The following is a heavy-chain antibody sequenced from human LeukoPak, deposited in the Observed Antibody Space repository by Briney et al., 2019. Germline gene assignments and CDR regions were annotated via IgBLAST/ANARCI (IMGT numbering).Heavy chain of an antibody. V-gene: IGHV4-59*01. D-gene: IGHD3-22*01. CDR2: IYYSGST. CDR3: ASAGSGYYFYYFDY. CDR1: GGSISSYY. Sequence: SETLSLTCTVSGGSISSYYWSWIRQPPGKGLEWIGYIYYSGSTNYNPSLKSRVTISVDTSKNQFSLKLSSVTAADTAVYYCASAGSGYYFYYFDYWGQGTLVTVSS. J-gene: IGHJ4*02.